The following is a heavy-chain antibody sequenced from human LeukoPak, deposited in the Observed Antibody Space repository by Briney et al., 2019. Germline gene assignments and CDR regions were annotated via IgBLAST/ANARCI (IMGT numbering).Heavy chain of an antibody. CDR2: MNPNSGNT. D-gene: IGHD2-15*01. Sequence: GASVKVSCKASGYTFTSYDINWVRQATGQGLEWMGWMNPNSGNTGYAQKFQGRVTMTRNTSISTAYMELSSLRSKDTAVYYCASPFSGTAAFDIWGQGTMVTVSS. J-gene: IGHJ3*02. CDR3: ASPFSGTAAFDI. V-gene: IGHV1-8*01. CDR1: GYTFTSYD.